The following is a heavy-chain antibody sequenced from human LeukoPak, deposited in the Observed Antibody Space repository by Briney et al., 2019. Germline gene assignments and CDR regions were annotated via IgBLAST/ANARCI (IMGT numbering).Heavy chain of an antibody. Sequence: GGSLRLSCAATGFTFSSYWMHWVRQAPGKGLVWVSRINSDGSSTSYADSVKGRFTISRDNAKNTLYLQMNSLRAEDTAVYYCARSMLTIPIPGGYWGQGTLVTVSS. CDR2: INSDGSST. J-gene: IGHJ4*02. CDR3: ARSMLTIPIPGGY. CDR1: GFTFSSYW. D-gene: IGHD3-16*01. V-gene: IGHV3-74*01.